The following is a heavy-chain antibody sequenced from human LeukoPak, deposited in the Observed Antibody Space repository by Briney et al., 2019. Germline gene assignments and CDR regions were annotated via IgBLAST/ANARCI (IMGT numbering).Heavy chain of an antibody. D-gene: IGHD3-9*01. CDR3: ARPDILTGSDWFDP. CDR1: GFTFSSYE. CDR2: ISSSGSTI. Sequence: GGSLRLSCAASGFTFSSYEMNWVRQALGKGLEWVSYISSSGSTIYYADSVKGRFTISRDNAKNSLYLQMNSLRAEDTAVYYCARPDILTGSDWFDPWGQGTLVTVSS. J-gene: IGHJ5*02. V-gene: IGHV3-48*03.